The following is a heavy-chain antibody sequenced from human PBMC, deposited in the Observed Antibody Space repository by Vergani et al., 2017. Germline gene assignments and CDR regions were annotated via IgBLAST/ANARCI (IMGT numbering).Heavy chain of an antibody. D-gene: IGHD3-10*01. V-gene: IGHV3-20*04. CDR2: VKWNGDSS. Sequence: EVQLVESGGGVVRPGGSLRLSCAASGFTFGDYDMNWVRQAPGKGLELVSRVKWNGDSSVYADSVKGRFTISRDNAKNYLYLQMTSLRAEDTAFYYCARRGSGNTYYFDYGGQGALVTVSS. J-gene: IGHJ4*02. CDR1: GFTFGDYD. CDR3: ARRGSGNTYYFDY.